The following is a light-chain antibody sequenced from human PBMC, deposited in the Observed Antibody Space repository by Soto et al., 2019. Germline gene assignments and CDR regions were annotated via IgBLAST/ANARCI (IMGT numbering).Light chain of an antibody. CDR3: SSYTSSSTLYV. Sequence: QSALTQPASVSGSPGQSITISCTGTSSDVGGYNYVSWYQQHPGKAPKLMIYDVSNRPSGVSNRFSGYKSCNTASLTISGLQAEDEADYYCSSYTSSSTLYVFGTGTKLTVL. CDR1: SSDVGGYNY. J-gene: IGLJ1*01. CDR2: DVS. V-gene: IGLV2-14*01.